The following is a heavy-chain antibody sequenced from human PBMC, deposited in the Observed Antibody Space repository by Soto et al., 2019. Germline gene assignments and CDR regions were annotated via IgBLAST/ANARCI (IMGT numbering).Heavy chain of an antibody. CDR3: ARGGSSGWYDINWCDP. V-gene: IGHV1-69*12. D-gene: IGHD6-19*01. J-gene: IGHJ5*02. Sequence: QVQLVQSGAEVKKPGSSVKVSCKASGGTFSSYAISWVRQAPGQGLEWMGGIIPIFGTANYAQKFQGRVTSTADEASSTADMEPSSLSSEDTAVYYCARGGSSGWYDINWCDPWGQGTLVTVS. CDR1: GGTFSSYA. CDR2: IIPIFGTA.